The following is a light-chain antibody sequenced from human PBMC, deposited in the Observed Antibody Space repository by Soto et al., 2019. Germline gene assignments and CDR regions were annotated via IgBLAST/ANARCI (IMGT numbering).Light chain of an antibody. CDR2: GAS. Sequence: EIVMTQSPATLSVSPGEGATLSCRASQSVSSSYLAWYQQKPGQAPRLLIYGASTRATGIPARFSGSGSGTEFTLTISSLQSEDFAVYYCQQYKNWPRTFGQGTKVDIK. V-gene: IGKV3-15*01. J-gene: IGKJ1*01. CDR3: QQYKNWPRT. CDR1: QSVSSSY.